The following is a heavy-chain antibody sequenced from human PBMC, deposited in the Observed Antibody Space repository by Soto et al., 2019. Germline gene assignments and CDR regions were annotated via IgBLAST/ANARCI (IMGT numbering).Heavy chain of an antibody. CDR2: ISGSGGST. D-gene: IGHD4-17*01. CDR1: GFTFSSYA. J-gene: IGHJ3*02. V-gene: IGHV3-23*01. CDR3: AKDQYGDYLLGAFDI. Sequence: GGSLRLSCAASGFTFSSYAMSWVRQAPGKGLEWVSAISGSGGSTYYTDSVKGRFTISRDNSKNTLYLQMNSLRAEDTAVYYCAKDQYGDYLLGAFDIWGQGTMVTVSS.